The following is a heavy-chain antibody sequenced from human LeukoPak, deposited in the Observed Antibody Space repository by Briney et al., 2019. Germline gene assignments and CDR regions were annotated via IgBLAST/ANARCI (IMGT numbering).Heavy chain of an antibody. V-gene: IGHV4-38-2*01. D-gene: IGHD1-14*01. CDR2: IYHRGRT. CDR3: ARGYSGRLVPDY. CDR1: GYSISSGDY. Sequence: PPEAPSLTSAVSGYSISSGDYWAWFRQPPGKGLKGFGRIYHRGRTYYKPSLRRRDSISAETTKNQLSLRMTTVTAPETAVYNCARGYSGRLVPDYWGQGTLVTVSS. J-gene: IGHJ4*02.